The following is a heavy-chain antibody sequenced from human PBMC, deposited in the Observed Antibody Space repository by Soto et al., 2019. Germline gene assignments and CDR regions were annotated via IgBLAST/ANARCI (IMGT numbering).Heavy chain of an antibody. J-gene: IGHJ5*02. CDR1: GFTFSTYG. V-gene: IGHV3-33*01. CDR3: ARDASAYDGGWYQRGFDP. D-gene: IGHD6-19*01. Sequence: PGVTLRLSCSASGFTFSTYGMHWVRQAPGKGLEWVAIIWYDGSNKYYADSVKGRFTISRDDSKNTLYLQMNSLRVEDTAVYFCARDASAYDGGWYQRGFDPWGQGTLVTVSS. CDR2: IWYDGSNK.